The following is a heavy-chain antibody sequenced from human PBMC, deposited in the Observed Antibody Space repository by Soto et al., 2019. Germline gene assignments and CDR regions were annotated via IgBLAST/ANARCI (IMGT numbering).Heavy chain of an antibody. J-gene: IGHJ6*02. CDR1: GYSFTSYW. CDR3: ASRRGGTKTAYYYYGMDV. Sequence: SGESLKISCKGSGYSFTSYWISWVRQMPGKGLEWMGRIDPSDSYTNYSPSFQGHVTISADKSISTAYLQWSSLKASDTAMYYCASRRGGTKTAYYYYGMDVWGQGTTVTVSS. CDR2: IDPSDSYT. D-gene: IGHD3-16*01. V-gene: IGHV5-10-1*01.